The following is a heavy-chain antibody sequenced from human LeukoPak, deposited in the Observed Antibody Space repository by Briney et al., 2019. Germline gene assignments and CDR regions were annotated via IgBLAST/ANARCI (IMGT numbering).Heavy chain of an antibody. CDR1: GGSISSSSYY. CDR3: ARQGGYKSDY. V-gene: IGHV4-39*01. D-gene: IGHD5-24*01. J-gene: IGHJ4*02. CDR2: IYYSGST. Sequence: SETLSLTCTVSGGSISSSSYYWGWIRQPPGKGLEWIGSIYYSGSTYYNPSLKSRLTISVDTSKNQFSLKLSSVTAADTAVYYCARQGGYKSDYWGQGTLVTVSS.